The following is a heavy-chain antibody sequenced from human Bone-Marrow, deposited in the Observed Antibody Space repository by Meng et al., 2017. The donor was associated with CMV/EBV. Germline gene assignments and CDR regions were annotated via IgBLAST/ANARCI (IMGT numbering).Heavy chain of an antibody. J-gene: IGHJ6*02. CDR1: GFTFDDFA. V-gene: IGHV3-9*01. D-gene: IGHD6-6*01. CDR2: ISWNSGSI. CDR3: ARAEYSSSNYGMDV. Sequence: GGSLRLSCAGSGFTFDDFAMHWVRQAPGKGLEWVSGISWNSGSIGYADSVRGRFTISSDNAKNSVSLQMNSLRAEDTAMYYCARAEYSSSNYGMDVWGQGTTVTVSS.